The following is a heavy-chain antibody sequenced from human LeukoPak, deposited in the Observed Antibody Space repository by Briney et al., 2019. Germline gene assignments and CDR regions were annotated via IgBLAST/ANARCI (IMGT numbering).Heavy chain of an antibody. V-gene: IGHV1-2*02. J-gene: IGHJ4*02. Sequence: WASVKVSCKASGYTFTGYYMHWVRQAPGQGLEWMGWINPNSGGTNYAQKFQGRVTMTRDTSISTAYMELSRLRSDDTAVYYCARDRLKRGSGSYYNPPDYWGQGALVTVSS. D-gene: IGHD3-10*01. CDR2: INPNSGGT. CDR1: GYTFTGYY. CDR3: ARDRLKRGSGSYYNPPDY.